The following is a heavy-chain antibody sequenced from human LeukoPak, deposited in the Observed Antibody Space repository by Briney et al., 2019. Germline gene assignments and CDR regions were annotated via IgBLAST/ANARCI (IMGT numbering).Heavy chain of an antibody. Sequence: GGSLRLSCAASGFSVSNYYMSWVRQAPGKGPEWVSVIYSGGNTYYTDSVKGRFTISRDNPKNTVFLQMGSLRGEDTAVYYCARCYYDGSGFYYYFDYWGQGTLVTVSS. V-gene: IGHV3-53*01. J-gene: IGHJ4*02. CDR3: ARCYYDGSGFYYYFDY. CDR2: IYSGGNT. D-gene: IGHD3-22*01. CDR1: GFSVSNYY.